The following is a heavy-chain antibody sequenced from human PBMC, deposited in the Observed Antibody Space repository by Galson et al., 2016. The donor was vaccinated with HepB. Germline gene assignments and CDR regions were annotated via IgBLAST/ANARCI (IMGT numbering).Heavy chain of an antibody. CDR3: AVIAVAGGTSDY. J-gene: IGHJ4*02. V-gene: IGHV3-13*01. D-gene: IGHD6-19*01. CDR1: GFAFSEYD. Sequence: SLRLSCAASGFAFSEYDIHWVRQAVGKGLEWVSAMDILGDGYYSDSVKGRFTISRENAKSSLYLHMNSLRAEDTALYYCAVIAVAGGTSDYWGQGTLVTVAS. CDR2: MDILGDG.